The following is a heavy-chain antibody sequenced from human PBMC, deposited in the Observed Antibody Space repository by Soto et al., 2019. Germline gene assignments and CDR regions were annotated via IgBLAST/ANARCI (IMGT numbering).Heavy chain of an antibody. V-gene: IGHV3-48*02. J-gene: IGHJ4*02. D-gene: IGHD3-22*01. CDR1: GFTFSSYS. CDR2: ISSYSRTI. Sequence: GGSLRLSCAASGFTFSSYSMNWVRQAPGKGLEWVSYISSYSRTIYYADSVKGRFTISRDNAKNSLYLQMNSLRDEDTAVYYCASGDYYDSSGYPIPIPAGVFDYWGQGTLVTVSS. CDR3: ASGDYYDSSGYPIPIPAGVFDY.